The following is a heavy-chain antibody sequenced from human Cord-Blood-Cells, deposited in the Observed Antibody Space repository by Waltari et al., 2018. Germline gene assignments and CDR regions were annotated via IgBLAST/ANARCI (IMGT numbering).Heavy chain of an antibody. CDR3: ARDQLGGDWSYYYYGMDV. CDR2: ISSSSSYI. V-gene: IGHV3-21*01. CDR1: GFTFSSYS. J-gene: IGHJ6*02. Sequence: EVQLVESGGGLVKPGGSLRLSCAASGFTFSSYSMNWVRQAPGKGLEWVSSISSSSSYIYYADSVKGRFTISRDNAKNSLYLQMNSLRAEDTAVYYCARDQLGGDWSYYYYGMDVWGQGTTVTVSS. D-gene: IGHD2-21*01.